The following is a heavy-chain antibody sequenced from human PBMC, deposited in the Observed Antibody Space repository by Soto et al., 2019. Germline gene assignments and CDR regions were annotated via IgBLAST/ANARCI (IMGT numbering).Heavy chain of an antibody. CDR1: GFTFSSYW. Sequence: EVQLVESGGGLVQPGGSLRLSCAASGFTFSSYWMHWVRQVTGKGLVWVSRIKSDGSSTIYVDSVKGRFAISRDNAKNTLYLQMISLRAEDTAAYFCAREALHYDGLEIWGQGTMVTVSS. CDR2: IKSDGSST. CDR3: AREALHYDGLEI. J-gene: IGHJ3*02. V-gene: IGHV3-74*01. D-gene: IGHD4-4*01.